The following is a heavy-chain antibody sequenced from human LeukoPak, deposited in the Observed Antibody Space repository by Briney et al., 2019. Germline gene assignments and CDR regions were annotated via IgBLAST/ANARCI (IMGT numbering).Heavy chain of an antibody. CDR2: INAGNGNT. D-gene: IGHD3-3*01. Sequence: ASVKVSCKASGYTFTSYAMHWVRQAPGQRLEWMGWINAGNGNTKYSQKFQGRVTITRDTSASTAYMELSSLRSEDTAVYYCARGSTDFWSDYPTFDYWGQGTLVTVSS. CDR3: ARGSTDFWSDYPTFDY. V-gene: IGHV1-3*01. CDR1: GYTFTSYA. J-gene: IGHJ4*02.